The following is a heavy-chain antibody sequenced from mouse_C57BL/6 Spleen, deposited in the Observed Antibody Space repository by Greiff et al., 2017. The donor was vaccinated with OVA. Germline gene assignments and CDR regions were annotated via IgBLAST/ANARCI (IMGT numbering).Heavy chain of an antibody. CDR2: ISDGGSYT. D-gene: IGHD1-1*01. CDR1: GFTFSSYA. J-gene: IGHJ2*01. V-gene: IGHV5-4*01. Sequence: DVMLVESGGGLVKPGGSLKLSCAASGFTFSSYAMSWVRQTPEKRLEWVATISDGGSYTYYPDNVKGRFTISRDNAKNNLYLQMSHLKSEDTAMYYCARDLYYYGSSYFDYWGQGTTLTVSS. CDR3: ARDLYYYGSSYFDY.